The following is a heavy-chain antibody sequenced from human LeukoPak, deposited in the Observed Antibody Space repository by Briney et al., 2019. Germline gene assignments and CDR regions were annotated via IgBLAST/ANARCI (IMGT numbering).Heavy chain of an antibody. CDR1: GYTFTGYY. Sequence: ASVKVSCKASGYTFTGYYMHWVRQAPGQGLEWMGWINPNSGGTNYAQKFQGRVTMTRDTSISTAYMELSRLRSDDTAVYYCARDLEGYYYASGNYPQWGQGTLVTVSS. CDR2: INPNSGGT. D-gene: IGHD3-10*01. CDR3: ARDLEGYYYASGNYPQ. V-gene: IGHV1-2*02. J-gene: IGHJ4*02.